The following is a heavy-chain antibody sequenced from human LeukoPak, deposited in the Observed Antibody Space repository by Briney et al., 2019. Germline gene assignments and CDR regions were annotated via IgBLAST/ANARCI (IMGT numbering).Heavy chain of an antibody. Sequence: GGSLRLSCAASGFTFSSYWMNWVRQAPGKGLVWVSRINTDGSSTDYADSVKGRFTISRDNAKNTLYLQMNSLRAEDTAVYYCARSITIRAFDIWGQGTLVTVSS. CDR2: INTDGSST. CDR3: ARSITIRAFDI. J-gene: IGHJ3*02. CDR1: GFTFSSYW. V-gene: IGHV3-74*01. D-gene: IGHD3-3*01.